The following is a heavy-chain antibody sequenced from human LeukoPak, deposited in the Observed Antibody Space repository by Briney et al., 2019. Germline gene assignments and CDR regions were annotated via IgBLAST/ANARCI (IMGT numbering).Heavy chain of an antibody. D-gene: IGHD3-10*01. J-gene: IGHJ6*03. CDR2: IRYDGSNK. V-gene: IGHV3-30*02. CDR1: GFTFSSYG. Sequence: GGSLRLSCAASGFTFSSYGMHWVRQAPGKGLEWVAFIRYDGSNKYYADSVKGRFTISRDNSKNTLYLQMNSLRAEDTAVYYCAKDYGVWGDYYYMDVWGKGTTVTISS. CDR3: AKDYGVWGDYYYMDV.